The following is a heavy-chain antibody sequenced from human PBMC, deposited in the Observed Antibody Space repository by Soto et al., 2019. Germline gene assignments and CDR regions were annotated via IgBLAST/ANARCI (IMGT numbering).Heavy chain of an antibody. CDR2: ISGSGGST. V-gene: IGHV3-23*01. J-gene: IGHJ4*02. CDR3: AKDLEMHSSGWYCFDY. CDR1: GFTFSSYA. D-gene: IGHD6-19*01. Sequence: AGGSLRLSCAASGFTFSSYAMSWVRQAPGKGLEWVSAISGSGGSTYYADSVKGRFTISRDNSKNTLYLQMNSLRAEDTAVYYCAKDLEMHSSGWYCFDYWGQGTLVTVSS.